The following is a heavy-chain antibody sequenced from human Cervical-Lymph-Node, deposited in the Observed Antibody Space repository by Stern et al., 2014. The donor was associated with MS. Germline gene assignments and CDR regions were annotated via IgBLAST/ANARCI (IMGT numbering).Heavy chain of an antibody. CDR3: ARAVGYSTDGYWFDS. D-gene: IGHD5-24*01. CDR2: INGRGGDT. Sequence: EVQLVESGGGLVRPGGSLRLSCAASGFTFSSYAMSWVRQAPGKGLEWVSGINGRGGDTFYADSVKGRFTISRDNAKNTLIMQVDNPRDEDTAVYFCARAVGYSTDGYWFDSWGQGTLVTVSS. J-gene: IGHJ5*01. CDR1: GFTFSSYA. V-gene: IGHV3-23*04.